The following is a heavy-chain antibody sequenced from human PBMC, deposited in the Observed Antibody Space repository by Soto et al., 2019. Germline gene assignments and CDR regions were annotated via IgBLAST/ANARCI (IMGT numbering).Heavy chain of an antibody. CDR3: ARDRWMSSANWFDP. CDR1: GGSIDSYY. CDR2: ISDSGTT. D-gene: IGHD2-2*03. Sequence: PSETLSLTCTVFGGSIDSYYWSWIRQAPGKGLEWIGHISDSGTTNYNPSLGSRVTISVDTSRKSFSLKLSSVTAADTAVYFCARDRWMSSANWFDPWGPGTLVTVSS. V-gene: IGHV4-59*12. J-gene: IGHJ5*02.